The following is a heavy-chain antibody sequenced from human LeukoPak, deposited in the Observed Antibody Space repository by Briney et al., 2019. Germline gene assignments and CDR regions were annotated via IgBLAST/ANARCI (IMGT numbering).Heavy chain of an antibody. CDR2: ISGSGGGT. CDR1: GFTFSDYG. Sequence: GGSLRLSCAASGFTFSDYGMSWVRQAPGKGLEWVSGISGSGGGTYYADSVQGRFTISRDNSKKTLHLQMNSLRVDDTALYYCAKGRIAPDDWGQGTLVIVSS. CDR3: AKGRIAPDD. V-gene: IGHV3-23*01. J-gene: IGHJ4*02. D-gene: IGHD2-21*01.